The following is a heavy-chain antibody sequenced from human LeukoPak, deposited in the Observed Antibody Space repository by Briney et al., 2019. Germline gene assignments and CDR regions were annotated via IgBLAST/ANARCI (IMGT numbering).Heavy chain of an antibody. J-gene: IGHJ6*02. CDR1: GFTFDDYA. CDR2: ISWNSGSI. Sequence: HPGRSLRLSCAASGFTFDDYAMHWVRQAPGKGLEWVSGISWNSGSIGYADSVKGRFTISRDNAKNSLYLQMNSLRAEDTALYYCAKDLAVVPAAYYYGMDVWGQGTTVTVSS. V-gene: IGHV3-9*01. CDR3: AKDLAVVPAAYYYGMDV. D-gene: IGHD2-2*01.